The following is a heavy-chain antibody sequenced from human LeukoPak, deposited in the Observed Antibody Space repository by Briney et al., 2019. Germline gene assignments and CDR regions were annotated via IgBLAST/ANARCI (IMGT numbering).Heavy chain of an antibody. CDR3: ARVGYCSSTSCPAHAFDI. D-gene: IGHD2-2*03. CDR1: GFTVSSNY. Sequence: GGSLRLSCAASGFTVSSNYTSWVRQAPGKGLEWVSVIYSGGSTYYADSVKGRFTISRDNSKNTLYLQMNSLRAEDTAVYYCARVGYCSSTSCPAHAFDIWGQGTMVTVSS. V-gene: IGHV3-66*02. J-gene: IGHJ3*02. CDR2: IYSGGST.